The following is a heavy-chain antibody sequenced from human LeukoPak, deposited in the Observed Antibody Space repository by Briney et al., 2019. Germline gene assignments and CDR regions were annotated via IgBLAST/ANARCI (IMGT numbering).Heavy chain of an antibody. J-gene: IGHJ3*02. CDR1: GFTFSSYA. CDR3: AKDRGYYDSSGSRRYDAFDI. Sequence: PGGSLRLSCAASGFTFSSYAMSWVRQAPGKGLEWVSAISGSGGTTYYADSVKGRFTISRDNSKNTLYLQMNSLRAEDTAVYYCAKDRGYYDSSGSRRYDAFDIWGQGTMVTVSS. V-gene: IGHV3-23*01. D-gene: IGHD3-22*01. CDR2: ISGSGGTT.